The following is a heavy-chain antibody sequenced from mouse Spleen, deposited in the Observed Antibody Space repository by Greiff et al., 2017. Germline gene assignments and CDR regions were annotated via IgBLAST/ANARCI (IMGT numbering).Heavy chain of an antibody. D-gene: IGHD4-1*01. J-gene: IGHJ2*01. CDR1: GFTFSSYA. Sequence: EVKVVESGGGLVKRGGSLKLSCAASGFTFSSYAMSWVRQTPEKRLEWVATISSGGGNTYYPDSVKGRFTISRDNAKNTLYLQMSSLKSEDTAMYYCARSNWDFDYWGQGTTLTVSS. CDR3: ARSNWDFDY. CDR2: ISSGGGNT. V-gene: IGHV5-9*04.